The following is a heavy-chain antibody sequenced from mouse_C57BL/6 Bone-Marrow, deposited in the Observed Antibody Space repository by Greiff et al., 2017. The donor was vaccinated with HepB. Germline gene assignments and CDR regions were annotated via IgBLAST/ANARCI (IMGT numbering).Heavy chain of an antibody. CDR3: ARKIGYYYGSERDWYFDV. J-gene: IGHJ1*03. Sequence: QVQLQQPGAELVMPGASVKLSCKASGYTFTSYWMHWVKQRPGQGLEWIGEIDPSDSYTNYNQKFKGKSTLTVDKSSSTAYMQLSSLTSEDSAVYYCARKIGYYYGSERDWYFDVWGTGTTVTVSS. CDR1: GYTFTSYW. V-gene: IGHV1-69*01. D-gene: IGHD1-1*01. CDR2: IDPSDSYT.